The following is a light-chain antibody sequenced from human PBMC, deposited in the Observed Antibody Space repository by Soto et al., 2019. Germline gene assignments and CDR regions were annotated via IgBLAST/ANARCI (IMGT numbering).Light chain of an antibody. CDR1: SSDVGGYNY. V-gene: IGLV2-8*01. CDR2: EVS. Sequence: QSALTQPPSASGSHRQAVTISCTETSSDVGGYNYVSWYQQHPGKAPKLMIYEVSKRPSGVPDRFSGSKSGNTASLTVSGLQAEDEADYYCTSYAGSNNFFYVFGTGTKVTVL. J-gene: IGLJ1*01. CDR3: TSYAGSNNFFYV.